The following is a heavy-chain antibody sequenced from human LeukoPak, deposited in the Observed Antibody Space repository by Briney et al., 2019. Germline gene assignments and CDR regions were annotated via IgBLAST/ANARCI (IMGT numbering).Heavy chain of an antibody. D-gene: IGHD6-19*01. J-gene: IGHJ4*02. CDR3: ARDGGSGWYYFDY. Sequence: GGSLRLSCAASGFTFSSYSMNWVRQAPGKGLEWVSSISSSSYIYYADSMKGRFTISRDNAKNSLYLQMNSLRAEDTAVYYCARDGGSGWYYFDYWGQGTLVTVSS. CDR1: GFTFSSYS. CDR2: ISSSSYI. V-gene: IGHV3-21*01.